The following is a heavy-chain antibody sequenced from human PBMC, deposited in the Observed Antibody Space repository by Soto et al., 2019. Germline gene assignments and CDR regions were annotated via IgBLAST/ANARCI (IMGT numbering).Heavy chain of an antibody. J-gene: IGHJ6*02. CDR1: GGSISSGGYY. Sequence: QVQLQESGPGLVKPSQTLSLTCTVSGGSISSGGYYWSWIRQHPGKGLEWIGYIYYSGSTYYNPSLKSRVTISVDTSKNQFSLKLSSVTAEDTAVYYCAREGHDYSNYGDRNYYYGMDVWGQGTTVTVSS. D-gene: IGHD4-4*01. CDR3: AREGHDYSNYGDRNYYYGMDV. V-gene: IGHV4-31*03. CDR2: IYYSGST.